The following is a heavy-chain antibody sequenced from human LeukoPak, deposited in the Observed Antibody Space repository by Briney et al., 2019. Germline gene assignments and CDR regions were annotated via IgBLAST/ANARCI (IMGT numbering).Heavy chain of an antibody. CDR2: LYDYGRT. V-gene: IGHV4-59*11. CDR1: GGSISNHY. D-gene: IGHD5-18*01. CDR3: ATIKRGNIFGYFDF. Sequence: SETLSLTCTVSGGSISNHYWSWIRQPPGKGLEWIGYLYDYGRTKHNPSLNSRPTLSADTSKNQFSLRLSSVTAADTAVYFCATIKRGNIFGYFDFWGQGILVAASS. J-gene: IGHJ4*02.